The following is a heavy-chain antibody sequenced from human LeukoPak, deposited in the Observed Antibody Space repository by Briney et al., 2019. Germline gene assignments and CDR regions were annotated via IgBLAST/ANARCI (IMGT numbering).Heavy chain of an antibody. CDR3: AKGDYSSGWAFQH. D-gene: IGHD6-19*01. CDR1: GFTFSSYG. CDR2: IRCDGSNK. V-gene: IGHV3-30*02. J-gene: IGHJ1*01. Sequence: GGSLRLSCAASGFTFSSYGMHWVRQAPGKGLEWVAFIRCDGSNKYYADSVKGRFTISRDNSKNTLYLQMNSLRAEDTAVYYCAKGDYSSGWAFQHWGQGTLVTVSS.